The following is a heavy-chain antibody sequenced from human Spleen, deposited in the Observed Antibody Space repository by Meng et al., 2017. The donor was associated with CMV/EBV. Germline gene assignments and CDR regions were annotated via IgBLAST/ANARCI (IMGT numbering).Heavy chain of an antibody. CDR2: FIPILGTG. Sequence: SGDIVSRYAISWLRQAPGKGLEWMGGFIPILGTGKYAQKLQGRVTIIMDESTSTAYMELSSLRSDDSAVYYCASPKGDEGIRHQFDYWGQGTLVTVSS. CDR1: GDIVSRYA. J-gene: IGHJ4*02. V-gene: IGHV1-69*05. D-gene: IGHD3-16*01. CDR3: ASPKGDEGIRHQFDY.